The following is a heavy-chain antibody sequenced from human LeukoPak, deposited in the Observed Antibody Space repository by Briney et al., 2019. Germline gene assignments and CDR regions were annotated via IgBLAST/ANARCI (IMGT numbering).Heavy chain of an antibody. CDR1: GFTFDDYA. CDR3: AKAVLDYDILTGYLTPTWFDP. V-gene: IGHV3-9*01. D-gene: IGHD3-9*01. Sequence: PGGSLRLSCAASGFTFDDYAMHSVRQAPGKGLEWVSGISWNSGSIGYADSVKGRFTISRDNAKNSLYLQMNSLRAEDTALYYCAKAVLDYDILTGYLTPTWFDPWGQGTLVTVSS. CDR2: ISWNSGSI. J-gene: IGHJ5*02.